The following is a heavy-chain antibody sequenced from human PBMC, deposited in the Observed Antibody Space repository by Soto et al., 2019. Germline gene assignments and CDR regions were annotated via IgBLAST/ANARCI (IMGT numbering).Heavy chain of an antibody. D-gene: IGHD6-13*01. Sequence: QVQLVQSGAEVKKPGSSVKVSCKASGGTFSSYAISWVRQAPGQALEWMGGIIPIFGTANYAQQFQGRVTITADKSTSAANMELRSLRSKDTAVYYCATFEALVSRYSYGMDVWGQGTTVTVSS. V-gene: IGHV1-69*06. J-gene: IGHJ6*02. CDR1: GGTFSSYA. CDR2: IIPIFGTA. CDR3: ATFEALVSRYSYGMDV.